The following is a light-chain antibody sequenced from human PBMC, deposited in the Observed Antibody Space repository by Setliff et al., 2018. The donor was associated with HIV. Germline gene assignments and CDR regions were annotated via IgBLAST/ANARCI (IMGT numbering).Light chain of an antibody. CDR2: EVN. V-gene: IGLV2-14*01. J-gene: IGLJ2*01. CDR3: SSYRISGTVV. Sequence: QSALTQPRSVSGSPGQSVTISCTGTSSDVGVYNYVSWYQHHPGKAPKLMIYEVNNRPSGVSNRFSGSKSDNTASLTISGLQTEDEADYYCSSYRISGTVVFGGGTKVTVL. CDR1: SSDVGVYNY.